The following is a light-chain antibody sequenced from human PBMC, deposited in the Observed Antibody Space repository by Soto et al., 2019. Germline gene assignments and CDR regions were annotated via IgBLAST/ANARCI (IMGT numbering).Light chain of an antibody. V-gene: IGLV2-14*01. J-gene: IGLJ2*01. CDR1: SSDVGGYNY. CDR3: SSYTSSSPLVV. Sequence: QSALTQPASVSGSPGQSITISCTGTSSDVGGYNYVSWYQQHPGKAPKLMIYDVSNRPSGVSNRFSGSKSGNTASLTISGLQAEDEPDYYCSSYTSSSPLVVFGGGTKLTVL. CDR2: DVS.